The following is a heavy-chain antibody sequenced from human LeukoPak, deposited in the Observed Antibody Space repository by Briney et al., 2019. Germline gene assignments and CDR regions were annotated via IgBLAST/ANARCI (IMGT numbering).Heavy chain of an antibody. Sequence: SETLSLTCTVSGGSISSSSYYWGWIRQPPGKGLEWIGSIYYSGSTYYNPSLKSRVTISVDTSKNQFSLKLSSVTAADTAVYYCAMNDYYGSGSYHYWGQGTLVTVSS. V-gene: IGHV4-39*07. D-gene: IGHD3-10*01. J-gene: IGHJ4*02. CDR1: GGSISSSSYY. CDR2: IYYSGST. CDR3: AMNDYYGSGSYHY.